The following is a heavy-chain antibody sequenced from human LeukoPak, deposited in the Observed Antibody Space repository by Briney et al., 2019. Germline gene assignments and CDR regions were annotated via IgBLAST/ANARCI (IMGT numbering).Heavy chain of an antibody. V-gene: IGHV3-66*01. CDR1: GFTVSNNF. J-gene: IGHJ4*02. CDR2: ISSGDIT. CDR3: AAGVLYSSSPTFDY. D-gene: IGHD6-6*01. Sequence: PGGSLRLSCAASGFTVSNNFMNWVRQAPGKGLEWVSVISSGDITRYADSVKGRFTISSDISKNTVFLQMNSLRAEDTAVYYCAAGVLYSSSPTFDYWGQGSLVTVSS.